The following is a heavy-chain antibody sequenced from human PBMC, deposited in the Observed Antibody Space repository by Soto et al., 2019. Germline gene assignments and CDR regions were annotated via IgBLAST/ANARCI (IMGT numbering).Heavy chain of an antibody. CDR3: ASGGHVDY. CDR2: INEGVSAT. Sequence: VQLVESGGGLVQPGGSLRLSCAASGLPFRSYWMTWVRQAPGKGLEWVANINEGVSATYYVDSVKGRFTISRDNAENSLYLQMNSLRVEDTAVYYCASGGHVDYCGQGTLVTVSS. J-gene: IGHJ4*02. D-gene: IGHD3-16*01. CDR1: GLPFRSYW. V-gene: IGHV3-7*01.